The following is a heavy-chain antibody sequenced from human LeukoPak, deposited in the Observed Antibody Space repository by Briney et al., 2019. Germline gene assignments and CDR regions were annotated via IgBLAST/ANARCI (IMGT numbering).Heavy chain of an antibody. J-gene: IGHJ6*02. Sequence: GGSLRLSCAASGFTISSYSMNWVRQAPGKGLEWVSYISSSSTIYYTDSVKGRFTISRDNAKNSLYLQMNSLRGEDTAVYYCARPTYGDYGMDVWGQGTTVTVSS. CDR1: GFTISSYS. CDR2: ISSSSTI. CDR3: ARPTYGDYGMDV. V-gene: IGHV3-48*01. D-gene: IGHD4-17*01.